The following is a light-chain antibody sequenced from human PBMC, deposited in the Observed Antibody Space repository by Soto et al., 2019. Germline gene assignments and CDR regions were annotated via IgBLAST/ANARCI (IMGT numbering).Light chain of an antibody. V-gene: IGKV3-11*01. Sequence: EIVLTQSPATLSLSPGERATLSCRASQSVSSYLAWYQQKPGQAPRLLIYDASNRATGIPARFSGSGSGTAFTLTISSLEPEDFAVYYCQQRSNWSMYTFGQGTKLEIK. CDR3: QQRSNWSMYT. CDR1: QSVSSY. CDR2: DAS. J-gene: IGKJ2*01.